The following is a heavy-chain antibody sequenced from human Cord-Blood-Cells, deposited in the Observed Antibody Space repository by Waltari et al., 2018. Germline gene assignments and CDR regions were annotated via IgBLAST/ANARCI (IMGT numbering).Heavy chain of an antibody. D-gene: IGHD6-13*01. V-gene: IGHV3-53*01. J-gene: IGHJ4*02. CDR2: IYIGGNT. Sequence: EVQLVESGGGLIQPGGSLRLSCAASGFTVSSNYMRWVRQAPGMGLELFSVIYIGGNTYYADSVKGRFTISRDNSKNTLYLRMNSLRAEDTAVYYCARSWYFDYWGQGTLVTVSS. CDR3: ARSWYFDY. CDR1: GFTVSSNY.